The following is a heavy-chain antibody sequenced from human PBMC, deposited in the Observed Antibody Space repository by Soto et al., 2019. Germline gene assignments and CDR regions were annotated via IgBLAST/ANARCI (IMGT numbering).Heavy chain of an antibody. CDR1: GYTFTGYY. Sequence: ASEKVSCKASGYTFTGYYMHWVRQAPGQGLEWMGWINPNSGGTNYAQKFQGRVTMTRDTSISTAYMELSRLRSDDTAVYYCARAVYSSSNYFDYWGQGTLVTVSS. J-gene: IGHJ4*02. CDR2: INPNSGGT. V-gene: IGHV1-2*02. D-gene: IGHD6-6*01. CDR3: ARAVYSSSNYFDY.